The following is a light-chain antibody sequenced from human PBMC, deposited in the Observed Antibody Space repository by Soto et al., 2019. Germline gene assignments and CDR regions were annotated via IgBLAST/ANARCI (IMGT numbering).Light chain of an antibody. Sequence: DIQMTQSPSSLSASVGDRVTITCQASQDITNSLSWYQQKPGKAPKVLIYDASILETGVPSRFSGSGSGTDFTFTISSLXXXXXXTYYCQQYDNLPLTFGPGTTVDIE. CDR3: QQYDNLPLT. J-gene: IGKJ3*01. V-gene: IGKV1-33*01. CDR2: DAS. CDR1: QDITNS.